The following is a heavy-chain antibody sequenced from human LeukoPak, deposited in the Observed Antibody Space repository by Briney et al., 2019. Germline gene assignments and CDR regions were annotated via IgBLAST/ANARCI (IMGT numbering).Heavy chain of an antibody. CDR2: ISGSGDTT. J-gene: IGHJ4*02. Sequence: GGTLRLSCAASGFTFSNYGMSWVRQAPGKGLEGVSTISGSGDTTYYADSVKGWFTISRDNSKNTLYLQMTSLRAEDTAVYYCAKIRESIWQACFDYWGQGTLVTISS. CDR1: GFTFSNYG. D-gene: IGHD6-6*01. CDR3: AKIRESIWQACFDY. V-gene: IGHV3-23*01.